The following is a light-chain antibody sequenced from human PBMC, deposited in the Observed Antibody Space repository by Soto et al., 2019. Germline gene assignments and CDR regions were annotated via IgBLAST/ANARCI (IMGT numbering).Light chain of an antibody. CDR3: CSYTTSNTXQIV. V-gene: IGLV2-14*03. J-gene: IGLJ1*01. CDR1: SSDVGGYNY. CDR2: DVS. Sequence: QSALTQPASVSGSPGQSIXISCTGTSSDVGGYNYVSWYQHHPGKAPKLMIYDVSNRPSGVSNRFSGSKSGNTASLTISGLQPEDEADYYCCSYTTSNTXQIVFGTGTKLTVL.